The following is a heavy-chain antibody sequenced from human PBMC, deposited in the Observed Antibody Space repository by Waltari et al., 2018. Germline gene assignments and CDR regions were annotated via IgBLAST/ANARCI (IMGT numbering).Heavy chain of an antibody. CDR2: INPNSGGT. D-gene: IGHD3-3*01. J-gene: IGHJ3*02. Sequence: QVQLVQSGAEVKKPGASVKVSCKASGYTFTGYYMHWVRQAPGHGLEWMGRINPNSGGTNYAQKFQGRVTMTRDTSISTAYMELSRLRSDDTAVYYCAREHYDFWSGYPSDAFDIWGQGTMVTVSS. CDR3: AREHYDFWSGYPSDAFDI. CDR1: GYTFTGYY. V-gene: IGHV1-2*06.